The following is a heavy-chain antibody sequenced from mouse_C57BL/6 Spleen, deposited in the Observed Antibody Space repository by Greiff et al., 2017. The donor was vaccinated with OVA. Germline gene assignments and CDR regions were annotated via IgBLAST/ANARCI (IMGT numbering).Heavy chain of an antibody. J-gene: IGHJ2*01. CDR3: AREDLGHYFDY. CDR1: GFTFSDYY. Sequence: DVQLVESEGGLVQPGSSMKLSCTASGFTFSDYYMAWVRQVPEKGLEWVANINYDGSSTYYLDSLKSRFIISRDNAKNILYLQMSSLKSEDTATYYCAREDLGHYFDYWGQGTTLTVSS. CDR2: INYDGSST. D-gene: IGHD4-1*01. V-gene: IGHV5-16*01.